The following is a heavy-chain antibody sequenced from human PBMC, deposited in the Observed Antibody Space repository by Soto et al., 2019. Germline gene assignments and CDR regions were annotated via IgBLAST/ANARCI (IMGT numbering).Heavy chain of an antibody. V-gene: IGHV3-30*18. Sequence: GGSLRLSCAASGFTFSSYGMHWVRQAPGKGLEWVAVISYDGSNKYYADSVKGRFTISRDNSKNTLYLQMNSLRAEDTAVYYCAKDLYGGYSYGYGSWSDWVQGTLVTVSS. D-gene: IGHD5-18*01. J-gene: IGHJ4*02. CDR2: ISYDGSNK. CDR1: GFTFSSYG. CDR3: AKDLYGGYSYGYGSWSD.